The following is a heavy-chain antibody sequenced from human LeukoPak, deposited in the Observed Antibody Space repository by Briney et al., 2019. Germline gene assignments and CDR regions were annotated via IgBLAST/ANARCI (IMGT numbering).Heavy chain of an antibody. V-gene: IGHV3-30*02. D-gene: IGHD3-16*01. CDR2: IRHDGSIK. J-gene: IGHJ4*02. CDR1: GFIFSTYG. CDR3: AKDSLADIDY. Sequence: PGGSLRLSCAASGFIFSTYGIYWVRQAPGKGLEWVAFIRHDGSIKNYADSVKGRSTISRDNSKNTLYLQMNSLRAEDTAVYYCAKDSLADIDYWGQGNLVTVSS.